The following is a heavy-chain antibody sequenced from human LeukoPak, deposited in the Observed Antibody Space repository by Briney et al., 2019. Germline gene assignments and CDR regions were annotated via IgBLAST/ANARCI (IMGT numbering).Heavy chain of an antibody. CDR3: VKGGWFGQSTSDVFDM. CDR2: VSLRGDTT. V-gene: IGHV3-23*01. CDR1: GFTFSGYA. Sequence: GGSLRLSCAASGFTFSGYAMSWVRQAPGQGLEWVSGVSLRGDTTNLADSVKGRFTISRDNSKNTLHLQMNSLRAEDTAAYYCVKGGWFGQSTSDVFDMWGQGTMVTVSS. J-gene: IGHJ3*02. D-gene: IGHD3-10*01.